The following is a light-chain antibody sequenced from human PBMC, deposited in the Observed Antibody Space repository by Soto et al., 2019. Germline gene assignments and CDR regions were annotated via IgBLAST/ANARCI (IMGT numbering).Light chain of an antibody. CDR1: QSVSSY. V-gene: IGKV3-20*01. J-gene: IGKJ5*01. CDR2: GTS. CDR3: QQYGNSPIT. Sequence: EIVLTQSPATLSLSPGERDTLSCRASQSVSSYLSWYQQKPGQAPRLLIYGTSSRATGIPDRFSGSGSGTDFTLTISRLEPEDFAVYYCQQYGNSPITFGQGIRLEIK.